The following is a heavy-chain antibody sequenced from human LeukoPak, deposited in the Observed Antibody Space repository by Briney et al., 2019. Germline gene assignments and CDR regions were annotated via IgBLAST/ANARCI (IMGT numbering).Heavy chain of an antibody. J-gene: IGHJ4*02. CDR2: IYPGDSDT. Sequence: GESLKISGKGSGYRFTSYWIGWVGQMPGKGLEWMGIIYPGDSDTRYSTSFQGQVTISADKSISTAYLQWSSLKASDAAMYYCARRGYNWNDSIYYFDYWGQGTLVTVSS. D-gene: IGHD1-20*01. V-gene: IGHV5-51*01. CDR1: GYRFTSYW. CDR3: ARRGYNWNDSIYYFDY.